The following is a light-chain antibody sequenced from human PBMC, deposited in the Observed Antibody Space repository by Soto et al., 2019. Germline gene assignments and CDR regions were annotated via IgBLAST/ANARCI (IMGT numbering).Light chain of an antibody. J-gene: IGLJ1*01. V-gene: IGLV2-23*01. CDR3: CSYAGSTTLYV. Sequence: QSVLTQPASVSGSPGQSITISCTGTSSDVGSYNLVSRYQQHPGTAPKLMIYEAFKRPSGVSNRFSGSKSGDTASLTISGLQAEDEADYYCCSYAGSTTLYVFGTGTKVTV. CDR1: SSDVGSYNL. CDR2: EAF.